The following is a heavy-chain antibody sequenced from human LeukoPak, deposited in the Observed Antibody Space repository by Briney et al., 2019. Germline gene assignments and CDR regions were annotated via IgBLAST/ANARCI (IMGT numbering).Heavy chain of an antibody. CDR1: GYSISSGYY. CDR2: IYTSGTT. CDR3: ARLSTVTTSFDY. Sequence: SETLSLTCAVSGYSISSGYYWSWIRQPAGKGLEWIGRIYTSGTTHYNPSLKSRVAMPVDTSKNQFSLKLSSVTAADTAVYYCARLSTVTTSFDYWGQGTLVTVSS. V-gene: IGHV4-4*07. D-gene: IGHD4-17*01. J-gene: IGHJ4*02.